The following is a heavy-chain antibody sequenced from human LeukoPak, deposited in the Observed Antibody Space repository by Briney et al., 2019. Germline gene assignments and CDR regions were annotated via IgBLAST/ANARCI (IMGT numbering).Heavy chain of an antibody. V-gene: IGHV4-39*01. D-gene: IGHD6-13*01. J-gene: IGHJ5*02. CDR2: IYYSGST. CDR3: ARHCNPTHSETLFVYSSSWYCSNWFDP. Sequence: SETLSLTCTVSGGSISSSSYDWGWIRQPPGKGLEWIGSIYYSGSTYYNPSLKSRVTISVDTSKNQFSLKLSSVTAADTAVYYCARHCNPTHSETLFVYSSSWYCSNWFDPWGQGTLVTVSS. CDR1: GGSISSSSYD.